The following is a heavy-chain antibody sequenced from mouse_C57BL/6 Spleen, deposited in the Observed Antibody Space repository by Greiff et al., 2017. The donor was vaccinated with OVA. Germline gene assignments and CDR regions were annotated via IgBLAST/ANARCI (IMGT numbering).Heavy chain of an antibody. D-gene: IGHD3-2*02. CDR2: IDPSDSYT. CDR3: ARAAQAIVY. J-gene: IGHJ2*01. V-gene: IGHV1-50*01. CDR1: GYTFTSYW. Sequence: VQLQQPGAELVKPGASVKLSCKASGYTFTSYWMQWVKQRPGQGLEWIGEIDPSDSYTNYNQKFKGKATLTVDTSSSTAYMQLSSLTSEDSAVYYCARAAQAIVYWGQGTTLTVSS.